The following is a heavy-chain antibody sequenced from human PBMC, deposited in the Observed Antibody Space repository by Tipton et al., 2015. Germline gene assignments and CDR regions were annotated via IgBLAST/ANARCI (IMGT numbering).Heavy chain of an antibody. CDR2: IYSSATT. V-gene: IGHV4-34*11. CDR3: AKTHGAYDWYLDH. CDR1: GGSFNGFY. Sequence: TLSLTCAVYGGSFNGFYWNWIRQSPGKGLEWIGYIYSSATTSYSSALRSRVTISVDTSKNQFSLNLRSVTAADTAVYFCAKTHGAYDWYLDHWGQGTLVTVSS. D-gene: IGHD5-12*01. J-gene: IGHJ4*02.